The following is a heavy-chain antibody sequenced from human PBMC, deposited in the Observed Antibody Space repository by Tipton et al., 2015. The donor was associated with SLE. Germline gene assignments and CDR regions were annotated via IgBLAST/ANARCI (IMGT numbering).Heavy chain of an antibody. Sequence: TLSLTCTVSGGSISSYYWSWIRQPPGKGLEWIGYIYYSGSTNYNPSLKSRVTISVDKSKNQFSLKLSSVTAADTAVYYCARLGDYGDHDAFDIWGQGTMVTVSS. D-gene: IGHD4-17*01. J-gene: IGHJ3*02. CDR1: GGSISSYY. CDR2: IYYSGST. V-gene: IGHV4-59*12. CDR3: ARLGDYGDHDAFDI.